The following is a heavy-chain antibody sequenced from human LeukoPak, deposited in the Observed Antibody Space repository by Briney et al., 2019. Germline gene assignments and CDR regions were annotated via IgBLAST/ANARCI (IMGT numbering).Heavy chain of an antibody. V-gene: IGHV4-59*01. Sequence: SETLSLACTVSGGSISSYYWSWIRQPPGKGLEWIGYIYYSGSTNYNPSLKSRVTISVDTSKNQFSLKLSSVTAADTAVYYCARRLSAVAGTIDPWGQGTLVTVSS. J-gene: IGHJ5*02. CDR1: GGSISSYY. CDR3: ARRLSAVAGTIDP. CDR2: IYYSGST. D-gene: IGHD6-19*01.